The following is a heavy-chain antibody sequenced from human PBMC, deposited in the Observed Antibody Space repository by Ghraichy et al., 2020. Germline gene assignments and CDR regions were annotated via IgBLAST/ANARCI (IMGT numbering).Heavy chain of an antibody. J-gene: IGHJ4*02. CDR2: ISSSSSTI. CDR3: ARDSELLDGYNPYYFDY. Sequence: GESLNISCAASGFTFSSYSMNWVRQAPGKGLEWVSYISSSSSTIYYADSVKGRFTISRDNAKNSLYLQMNSLRDEDTAVYYCARDSELLDGYNPYYFDYWGQGTLVTVSS. CDR1: GFTFSSYS. V-gene: IGHV3-48*02. D-gene: IGHD5-24*01.